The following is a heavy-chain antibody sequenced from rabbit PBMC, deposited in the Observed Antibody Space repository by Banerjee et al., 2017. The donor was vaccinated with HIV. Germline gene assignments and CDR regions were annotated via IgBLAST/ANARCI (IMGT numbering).Heavy chain of an antibody. D-gene: IGHD4-2*01. CDR1: GFDFSRYYM. CDR2: IDPVFGST. CDR3: ARDAGPIYAWGMGL. Sequence: QVQLKESGGGLVQPGGSLKLSCKASGFDFSRYYMSWVRQAPGKGLEWIGYIDPVFGSTYYASWAKGRFTISKTSSTTVTLQMNILTAADTATYFCARDAGPIYAWGMGLW. V-gene: IGHV1S45*01. J-gene: IGHJ6*01.